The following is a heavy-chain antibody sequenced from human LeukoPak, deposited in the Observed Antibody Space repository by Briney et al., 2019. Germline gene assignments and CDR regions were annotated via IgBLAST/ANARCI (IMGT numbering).Heavy chain of an antibody. CDR2: ISSSGSTI. J-gene: IGHJ6*02. CDR1: GFTFSSYS. Sequence: GGSLRLSCAASGFTFSSYSMNWVRQAPGKGLEWVSYISSSGSTIYYADSVKGRFTISRDNAKNSLYLQMNSLRAEDTAVYYCAGSLGYCSSTSCSYYGMDVWGQGTTVTVSS. CDR3: AGSLGYCSSTSCSYYGMDV. V-gene: IGHV3-48*04. D-gene: IGHD2-2*01.